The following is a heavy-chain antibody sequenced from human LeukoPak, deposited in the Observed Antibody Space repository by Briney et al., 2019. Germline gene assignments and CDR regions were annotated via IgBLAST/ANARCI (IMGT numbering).Heavy chain of an antibody. CDR2: ISPNSGAT. CDR3: AIDPWGGVAATWDD. Sequence: ASVKVSFKASGYSFTAYYVHWVRQAPGQGLEWMGWISPNSGATSYAQRFQGRVTMTGDTSITTAYMELSRLTSDDTAIYYCAIDPWGGVAATWDDWGQGTLVTVSS. D-gene: IGHD6-19*01. J-gene: IGHJ4*02. V-gene: IGHV1-2*02. CDR1: GYSFTAYY.